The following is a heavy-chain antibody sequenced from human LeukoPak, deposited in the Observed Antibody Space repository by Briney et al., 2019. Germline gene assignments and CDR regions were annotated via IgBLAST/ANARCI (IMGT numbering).Heavy chain of an antibody. D-gene: IGHD6-19*01. CDR1: GGSITSSSYY. CDR2: IYYSGST. CDR3: ARLVAVAGPVRYFDL. V-gene: IGHV4-39*01. Sequence: PSETLSLTCTVSGGSITSSSYYWGWIPQPPGKGLEWIGNIYYSGSTYYNPSLKSRVTISVDTSKNQFSLKLSSVTAADTAVFYCARLVAVAGPVRYFDLWGRGTLVTVSS. J-gene: IGHJ2*01.